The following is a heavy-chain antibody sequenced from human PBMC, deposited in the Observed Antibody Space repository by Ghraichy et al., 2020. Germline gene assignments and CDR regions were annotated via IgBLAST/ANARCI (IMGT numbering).Heavy chain of an antibody. V-gene: IGHV3-48*02. CDR3: ARANYDFWSASNYYYGMDV. D-gene: IGHD3-3*01. CDR1: GFTFSNYS. Sequence: GSLRLSCAASGFTFSNYSMNWVRQAPGKGLEWISYINFTGSTTYYADSVKGRFSISRDNAKNSLYLQMNSLRDEDAAVYYCARANYDFWSASNYYYGMDVWGQGTTVTVSS. CDR2: INFTGSTT. J-gene: IGHJ6*02.